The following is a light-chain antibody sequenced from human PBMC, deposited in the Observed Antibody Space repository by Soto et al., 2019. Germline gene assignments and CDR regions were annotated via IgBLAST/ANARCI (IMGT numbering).Light chain of an antibody. Sequence: DIELTQSPSTLSLSLGERATLSCGASQSVSSNYVAWYQQQPGLAHMLLFYDASIRAAGIPDRFCGSGSGTDFTLTNSRLEPEDLAVYYCHHYGSSPPLTFGQGTKVEIK. CDR3: HHYGSSPPLT. J-gene: IGKJ1*01. CDR2: DAS. CDR1: QSVSSNY. V-gene: IGKV3D-20*01.